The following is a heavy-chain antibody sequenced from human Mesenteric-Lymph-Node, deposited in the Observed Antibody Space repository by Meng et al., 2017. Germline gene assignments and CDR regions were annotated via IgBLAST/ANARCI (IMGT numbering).Heavy chain of an antibody. Sequence: GGSLRLSCAASGFTFSNAWMSWVRQAPGKGLEWVGRIKSKTDGGTTDYAAPVKGRFTISRDDSKNKLYLQMNSLKTEDTAVYYCTTEGDYDFWSGYYTPHDYWGQGTLVTVSS. V-gene: IGHV3-15*01. CDR3: TTEGDYDFWSGYYTPHDY. D-gene: IGHD3-3*01. J-gene: IGHJ4*02. CDR1: GFTFSNAW. CDR2: IKSKTDGGTT.